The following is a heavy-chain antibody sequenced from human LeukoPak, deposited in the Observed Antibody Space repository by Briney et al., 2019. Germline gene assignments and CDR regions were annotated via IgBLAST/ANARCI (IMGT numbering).Heavy chain of an antibody. CDR3: ANVQRITMVRGVSGAFDI. CDR1: GYSISSGSYY. CDR2: IYESGST. V-gene: IGHV4-39*07. Sequence: SETLSLTYTVSGYSISSGSYYWGWIRQPPGKGLEWIGSIYESGSTYYSPSLKSRVTISVDTSKNQFSLKLSSVTAADTAVYYCANVQRITMVRGVSGAFDIWGQGTMVTVSS. D-gene: IGHD3-10*01. J-gene: IGHJ3*02.